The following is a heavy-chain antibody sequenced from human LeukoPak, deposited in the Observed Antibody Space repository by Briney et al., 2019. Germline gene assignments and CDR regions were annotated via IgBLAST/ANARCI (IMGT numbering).Heavy chain of an antibody. V-gene: IGHV1-2*02. J-gene: IGHJ4*02. Sequence: GASVKVSCKASGYTFTNYYMHWVRQAPGPGLEWMGLIKPKSGDTKYAQKFQGRVTMTRDASISTAQLELSGLTSDDTAVYYCARGSPGSGLYPFEYWGQGTLLTVSS. CDR3: ARGSPGSGLYPFEY. D-gene: IGHD3-10*01. CDR1: GYTFTNYY. CDR2: IKPKSGDT.